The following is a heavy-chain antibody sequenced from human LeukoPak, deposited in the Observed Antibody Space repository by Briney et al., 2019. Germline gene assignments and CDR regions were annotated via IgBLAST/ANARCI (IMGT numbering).Heavy chain of an antibody. J-gene: IGHJ4*02. V-gene: IGHV1-69*04. D-gene: IGHD3-10*01. CDR2: IIPILGIA. CDR3: ARDLDYYGSGSSYFDY. Sequence: SVKVSCKASGGTFSSYAISWVRQAPGQGLEWMGRIIPILGIANYAQKFQGRVTITADKSTSTAYMELSSLRSEDTAVYYCARDLDYYGSGSSYFDYWGQGTLVTVSS. CDR1: GGTFSSYA.